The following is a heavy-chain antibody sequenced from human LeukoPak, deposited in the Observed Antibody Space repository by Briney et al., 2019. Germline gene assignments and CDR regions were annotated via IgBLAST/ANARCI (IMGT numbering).Heavy chain of an antibody. D-gene: IGHD7-27*01. J-gene: IGHJ4*02. V-gene: IGHV3-7*01. Sequence: GGSLRLSCTFSGLTFHSYWMNWVRQAPGKGLGWVANINPGGNEIRSVDSVKGRSIISRDNAKNSLDLQMSSLRVEDTAVYYCMCWGTDNHWGQGILVTVSS. CDR2: INPGGNEI. CDR3: MCWGTDNH. CDR1: GLTFHSYW.